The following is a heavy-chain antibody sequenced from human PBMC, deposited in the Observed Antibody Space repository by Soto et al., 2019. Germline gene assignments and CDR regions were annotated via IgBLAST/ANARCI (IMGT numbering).Heavy chain of an antibody. Sequence: SETLSLTXAVYGGSFSNYFCNWTRQPAGKGLEWIGRIDNSGSTSYNPSLKSRITMSADTSRNQFSLKLNSVTAADTAVYYCARGGQDFWSGPFDYWGQGALVTVSS. CDR3: ARGGQDFWSGPFDY. CDR2: IDNSGST. D-gene: IGHD3-3*01. CDR1: GGSFSNYF. V-gene: IGHV4-59*10. J-gene: IGHJ4*02.